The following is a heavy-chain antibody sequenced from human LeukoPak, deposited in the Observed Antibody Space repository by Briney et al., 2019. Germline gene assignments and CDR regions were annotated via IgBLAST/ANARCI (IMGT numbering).Heavy chain of an antibody. CDR1: GYSFTTYW. CDR2: IYPGDSDT. J-gene: IGHJ4*02. V-gene: IGHV5-51*01. Sequence: GESLKISCEGSGYSFTTYWIGWVRQMPGKGLEWMGIIYPGDSDTRYNPSFQGQVTISADESIGTAYLQWSSLKASDTATYYCARRSDSWNYFDYWGQGTLVTVSS. D-gene: IGHD2-21*02. CDR3: ARRSDSWNYFDY.